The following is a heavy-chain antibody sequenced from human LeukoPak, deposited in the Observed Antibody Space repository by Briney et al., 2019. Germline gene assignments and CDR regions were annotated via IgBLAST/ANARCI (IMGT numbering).Heavy chain of an antibody. CDR2: ISAYNGNT. CDR3: ARDAAAEPPNYYGSGGHFDY. Sequence: GASVKVSCKASGYTFTSYGISWVRQAPGQGLEWMGWISAYNGNTNYAQKLQGRVTMTTDTSTSTAYMELRSLRSDDTAVYYCARDAAAEPPNYYGSGGHFDYWGQGTLVTVSS. V-gene: IGHV1-18*01. D-gene: IGHD3-10*01. J-gene: IGHJ4*02. CDR1: GYTFTSYG.